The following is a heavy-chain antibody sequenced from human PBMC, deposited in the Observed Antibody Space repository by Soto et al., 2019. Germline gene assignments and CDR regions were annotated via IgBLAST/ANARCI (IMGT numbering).Heavy chain of an antibody. CDR2: IYYSGST. J-gene: IGHJ4*02. V-gene: IGHV4-59*08. D-gene: IGHD3-22*01. Sequence: SETLSLTCTVSGGSVSSYYWSWIRQSPGKGLEWIGYIYYSGSTKYKPSLKSRVTISVDTSKNQFSLKVSSATAADTAVYYCARHSNRYYGLYYVDYCDVGALVTVSS. CDR3: ARHSNRYYGLYYVDY. CDR1: GGSVSSYY.